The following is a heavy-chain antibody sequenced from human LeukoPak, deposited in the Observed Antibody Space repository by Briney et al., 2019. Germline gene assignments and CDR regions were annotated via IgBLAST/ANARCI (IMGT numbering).Heavy chain of an antibody. CDR1: GYTFTGYY. J-gene: IGHJ4*02. CDR2: INPNSGGT. D-gene: IGHD4-17*01. Sequence: GASVKVTCKASGYTFTGYYMHWVRRAPRQGLEWMGRINPNSGGTNYAQKFQGRVTMTRDTSISTAYMELSRLRSDDTAVYYCTTVTTSDYWGQGTLVTVSS. CDR3: TTVTTSDY. V-gene: IGHV1-2*06.